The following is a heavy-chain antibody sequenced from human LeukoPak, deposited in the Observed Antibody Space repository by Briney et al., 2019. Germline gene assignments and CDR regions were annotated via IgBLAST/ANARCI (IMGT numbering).Heavy chain of an antibody. CDR2: ISGTSGYI. V-gene: IGHV3-21*01. J-gene: IGHJ4*02. CDR1: GFTFSSYS. D-gene: IGHD2-2*01. CDR3: ARREPQGCSGTSCFAGPVGH. Sequence: PGGSLRLSCAGSGFTFSSYSMNWVRQAPGKGLEWVSSISGTSGYIYYAESVKGRFTISRDNGQNSLYLQMNSLRAEDTAVYYCARREPQGCSGTSCFAGPVGHWGQGTLVTVSS.